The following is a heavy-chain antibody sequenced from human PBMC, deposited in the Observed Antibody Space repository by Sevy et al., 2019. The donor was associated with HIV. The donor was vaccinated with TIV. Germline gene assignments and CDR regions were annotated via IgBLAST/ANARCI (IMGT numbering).Heavy chain of an antibody. D-gene: IGHD5-18*01. V-gene: IGHV1-18*01. CDR2: ISTYNNNI. J-gene: IGHJ5*02. Sequence: ASVKVSCKTSGYIFNTFAISWLRQAPGQGPEWMGWISTYNNNIQYAQKFQGRVTMTKDTSTSTAYMEGKSLRSDDTAVYYCAREGYGDNGWLDPWGQGTLVTVSS. CDR1: GYIFNTFA. CDR3: AREGYGDNGWLDP.